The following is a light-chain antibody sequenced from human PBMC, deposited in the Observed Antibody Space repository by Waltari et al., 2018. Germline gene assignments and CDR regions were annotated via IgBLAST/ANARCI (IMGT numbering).Light chain of an antibody. J-gene: IGKJ1*01. V-gene: IGKV3-20*01. CDR3: QHYLRLPVT. Sequence: EIVLTQSPGTLSLSPGESATLSCRTSQSVTRALAWYQQKPGQAPRLLIYGASNRATGHPDMFSGSRSCPDFSSTISSLEPEDFAVYYCQHYLRLPVTFGQGTKVEVK. CDR2: GAS. CDR1: QSVTRA.